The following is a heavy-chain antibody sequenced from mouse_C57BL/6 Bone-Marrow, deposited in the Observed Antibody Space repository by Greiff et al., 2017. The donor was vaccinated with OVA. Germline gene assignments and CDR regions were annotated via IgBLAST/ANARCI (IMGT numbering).Heavy chain of an antibody. D-gene: IGHD2-3*01. CDR3: ARYGYYGVFDY. V-gene: IGHV1-82*01. J-gene: IGHJ2*01. CDR1: GYAFSSSW. Sequence: QVQLKESGPELVKPGASVKISCKASGYAFSSSWMNWVKQRPGKGLEWIGRIYPGDGDTNYNGKFKGKATLTADKSSSTAYMQLSSLTSEDSAVYFCARYGYYGVFDYWGQGTTLTVSS. CDR2: IYPGDGDT.